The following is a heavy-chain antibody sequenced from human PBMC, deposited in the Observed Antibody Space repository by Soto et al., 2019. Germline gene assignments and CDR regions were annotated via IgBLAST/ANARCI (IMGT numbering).Heavy chain of an antibody. CDR3: ASDRAPGYCSGGSCYSGYYYYGMDV. CDR2: IWYDGSNK. V-gene: IGHV3-33*01. J-gene: IGHJ6*02. CDR1: GFTFSSYG. D-gene: IGHD2-15*01. Sequence: GGSLRLSCAASGFTFSSYGMHWVRQAPGKGLEWVAVIWYDGSNKYYADSVKGRFTISRDNSKNTLYLQMNSLRAEDTAVYYCASDRAPGYCSGGSCYSGYYYYGMDVWGQGTTVTVS.